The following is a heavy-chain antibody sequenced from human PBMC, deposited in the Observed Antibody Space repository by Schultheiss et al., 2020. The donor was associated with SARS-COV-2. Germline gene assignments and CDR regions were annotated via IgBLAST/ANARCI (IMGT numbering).Heavy chain of an antibody. D-gene: IGHD5-18*01. CDR2: IYDSGST. J-gene: IGHJ4*02. CDR3: ERSGNSYGSFDY. Sequence: SETLSLTCTVSGGSISSYYWSWIRQPPGKGLEWIGYIYDSGSTNYSPSLKSRVTISVDTSKNQFSLKLSSVTAADTAVYYCERSGNSYGSFDYWGQGTLVTVSS. V-gene: IGHV4-59*01. CDR1: GGSISSYY.